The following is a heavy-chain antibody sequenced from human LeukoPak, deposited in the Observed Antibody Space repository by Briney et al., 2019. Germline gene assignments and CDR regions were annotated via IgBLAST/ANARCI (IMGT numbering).Heavy chain of an antibody. J-gene: IGHJ4*02. CDR2: LSYDGSNK. D-gene: IGHD3-9*01. CDR1: GLTFSIYS. V-gene: IGHV3-30*04. CDR3: ARGGDILTGYYYYFDY. Sequence: QPGSTLRLSRAASGLTFSIYSLHGVPQAPAKGLVGVADLSYDGSNKYYADSVKGRFTISRDNSKNPLYLQMNSLGAEDTAVYYCARGGDILTGYYYYFDYWGQGTLVTVSS.